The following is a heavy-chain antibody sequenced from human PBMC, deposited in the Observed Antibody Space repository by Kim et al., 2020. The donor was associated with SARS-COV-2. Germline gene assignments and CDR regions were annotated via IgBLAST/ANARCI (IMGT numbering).Heavy chain of an antibody. V-gene: IGHV3-9*01. J-gene: IGHJ4*02. CDR2: ISWNRGSI. D-gene: IGHD2-2*01. CDR3: AKSVYEVPGLGFDY. CDR1: GFTFDDYA. Sequence: GGSLRLSCAASGFTFDDYAMHWVRQAPGKGLEWVSGISWNRGSIGYADSLKGRFTISRDNAKNSLYLQMNSLRAEDTALYYFAKSVYEVPGLGFDYWGQG.